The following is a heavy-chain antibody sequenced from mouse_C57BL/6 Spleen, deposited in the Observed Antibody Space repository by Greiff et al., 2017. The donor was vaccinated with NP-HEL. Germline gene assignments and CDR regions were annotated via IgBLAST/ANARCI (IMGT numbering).Heavy chain of an antibody. CDR2: IYPGDGDT. CDR1: GYAFSSSW. CDR3: ARGEIWDGSSSFAY. J-gene: IGHJ3*01. Sequence: QVQLKESGPELVKPGASVKISCKASGYAFSSSWMNWVKQRPGKGLEWIGRIYPGDGDTNYNGKFKGKATLTADKSSSTAYMQLSIQTSEDSAVYFCARGEIWDGSSSFAYWGQGTLVTVAA. D-gene: IGHD1-1*01. V-gene: IGHV1-82*01.